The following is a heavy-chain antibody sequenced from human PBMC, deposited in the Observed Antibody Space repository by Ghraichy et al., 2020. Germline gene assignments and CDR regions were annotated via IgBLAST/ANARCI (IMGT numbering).Heavy chain of an antibody. Sequence: GGSLRLSCAASGFTVSSNYMSWVRQAPGKGLEWVSVIYSGGSTYYADSVKGRFTISRDNSKNTLYLQMNSLRAEDTAVYYCAREWGSTSSTSFDYWGQGTLVTVSS. CDR2: IYSGGST. CDR3: AREWGSTSSTSFDY. D-gene: IGHD2-2*01. J-gene: IGHJ4*02. CDR1: GFTVSSNY. V-gene: IGHV3-66*01.